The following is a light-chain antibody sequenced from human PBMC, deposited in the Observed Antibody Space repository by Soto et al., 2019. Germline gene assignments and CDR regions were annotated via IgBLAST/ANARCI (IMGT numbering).Light chain of an antibody. CDR3: QQYGSSHPYT. V-gene: IGKV3-20*01. CDR1: QSVSSSY. CDR2: GAS. J-gene: IGKJ2*01. Sequence: EIVLTQSPGTLSLSPGERATLSCRARQSVSSSYLAWYQQKPGKAPRLLIYGASSRATGIPDRFSGSGSGTDFNLTISRLEPEDFAVYYCQQYGSSHPYTFGQGTKLEIK.